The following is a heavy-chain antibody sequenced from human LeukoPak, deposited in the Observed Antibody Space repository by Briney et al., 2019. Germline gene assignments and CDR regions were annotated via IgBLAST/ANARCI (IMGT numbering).Heavy chain of an antibody. CDR2: IHRSGST. CDR3: ARGIPHYCSSTTCPNDY. D-gene: IGHD2-2*01. V-gene: IGHV4-34*01. CDR1: GGSFSGYS. J-gene: IGHJ4*02. Sequence: KPSETLSLTCAVYGGSFSGYSWSWIRQPPGKGLEWIGEIHRSGSTNYHPSLKSRVTISVDTSKNQFSLKLSSVTAADTAAYYCARGIPHYCSSTTCPNDYWGQGTLVTVSS.